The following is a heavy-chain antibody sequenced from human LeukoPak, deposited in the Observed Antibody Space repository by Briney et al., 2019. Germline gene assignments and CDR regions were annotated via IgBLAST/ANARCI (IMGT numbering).Heavy chain of an antibody. V-gene: IGHV3-74*01. Sequence: GGSLRLSCAASGFTFSSYWMHWVRQAPGKGLVWVARINLDGRSTTYADSVKGRFTISRDNAKNTLYLQMNSLRAEDTAVYYCARGRGAGSSWYNWFDPWGQGTLVTVSS. D-gene: IGHD6-13*01. J-gene: IGHJ5*02. CDR2: INLDGRST. CDR3: ARGRGAGSSWYNWFDP. CDR1: GFTFSSYW.